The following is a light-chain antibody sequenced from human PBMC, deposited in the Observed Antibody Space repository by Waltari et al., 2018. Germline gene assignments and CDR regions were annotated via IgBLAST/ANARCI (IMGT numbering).Light chain of an antibody. J-gene: IGKJ1*01. CDR3: QHYVSLPVT. Sequence: DIVLTQSTRTLSLSPGERATLSCRASQSVSRALAWYQQNPGQAPSLLIYGASNRATGIPDRFSGSGAGTDFSLIISRLEPEDFAVYYCQHYVSLPVTFGQGTKVEIK. CDR2: GAS. CDR1: QSVSRA. V-gene: IGKV3-20*01.